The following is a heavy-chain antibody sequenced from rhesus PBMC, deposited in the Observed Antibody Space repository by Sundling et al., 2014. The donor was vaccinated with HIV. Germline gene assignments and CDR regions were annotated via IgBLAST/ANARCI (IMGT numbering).Heavy chain of an antibody. V-gene: IGHV1-198*02. D-gene: IGHD6-25*01. Sequence: QVQLVQSGAEVKKPGASVKVSCQASGFTFGTYAINWVRQAPGQGLAWMGVIIPLVGLTSYADNFQGRVTITADTSTNIAYLELRSLRSEDTAMYFCARGEIAASGYDSWGQGVMVTVSS. CDR3: ARGEIAASGYDS. J-gene: IGHJ4*01. CDR2: IIPLVGLT. CDR1: GFTFGTYA.